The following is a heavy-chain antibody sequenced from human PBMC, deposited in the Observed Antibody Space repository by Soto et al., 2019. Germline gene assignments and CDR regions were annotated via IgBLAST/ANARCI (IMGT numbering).Heavy chain of an antibody. D-gene: IGHD3-3*01. V-gene: IGHV3-9*01. Sequence: EVQLVESGGGLVQPGRSLRLSCAASGFTFDDYAMHWVRQAPGKGLEWVSGISWNSGSIGYADSVKGRFTISRDNAKNYLYLQMNSLRAEHTALYYCAKDTSPTIVGVVINYWGQGTLVTVSS. CDR3: AKDTSPTIVGVVINY. CDR2: ISWNSGSI. J-gene: IGHJ4*02. CDR1: GFTFDDYA.